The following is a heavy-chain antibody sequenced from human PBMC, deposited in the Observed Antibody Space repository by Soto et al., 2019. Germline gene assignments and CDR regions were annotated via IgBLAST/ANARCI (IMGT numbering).Heavy chain of an antibody. CDR1: GFIFSTYA. V-gene: IGHV3-23*01. CDR3: AKHFVNGEIDY. CDR2: IGSSGGVT. Sequence: EVQLLESGGGLVQPGGSLRLSCVASGFIFSTYAMSWVRQAPGKGLEWVSIIGSSGGVTVYADSVKGRFTISRDNSKNTLYLQMKSLTAEDTAVYYCAKHFVNGEIDYWGQGTLVTVSS. D-gene: IGHD3-10*01. J-gene: IGHJ4*02.